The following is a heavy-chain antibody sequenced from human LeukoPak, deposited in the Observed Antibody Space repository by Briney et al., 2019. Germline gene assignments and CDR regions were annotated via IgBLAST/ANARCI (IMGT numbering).Heavy chain of an antibody. CDR1: GFTFSSYG. CDR2: IWYDGSNQ. Sequence: PGGSLRLSCAASGFTFSSYGMHWVHQAPGKGLEWVAVIWYDGSNQYYVDSVKGRFTISRDKSKNMLYLQMSSLRAEDTAVYYCARDRFKEQRVRYFAHWGQGTLVTVSS. D-gene: IGHD6-13*01. CDR3: ARDRFKEQRVRYFAH. V-gene: IGHV3-33*01. J-gene: IGHJ4*02.